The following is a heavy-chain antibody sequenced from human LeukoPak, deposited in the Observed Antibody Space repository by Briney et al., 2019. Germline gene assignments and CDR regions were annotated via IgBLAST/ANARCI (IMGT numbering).Heavy chain of an antibody. V-gene: IGHV4-61*02. J-gene: IGHJ4*02. D-gene: IGHD5-18*01. Sequence: NPSETLSLTCTVSGGSISSGSYYWSWIRQPAGKALEWIGRIYTSGSTNYNPSLKSRVTISVDTSKNQFSLKLSSVTAADTAVYYCARDYRYGSLDYWGQGTLVTVSS. CDR1: GGSISSGSYY. CDR2: IYTSGST. CDR3: ARDYRYGSLDY.